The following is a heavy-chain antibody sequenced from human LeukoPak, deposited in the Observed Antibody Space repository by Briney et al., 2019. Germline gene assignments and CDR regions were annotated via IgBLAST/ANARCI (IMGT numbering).Heavy chain of an antibody. CDR3: ARAAGAGVYNWFDP. J-gene: IGHJ5*02. CDR1: GGSISSHY. CDR2: IYYSAST. D-gene: IGHD3-3*01. V-gene: IGHV4-59*11. Sequence: SETLSLTCTVSGGSISSHYWSWIRQPPGKGLEWIGYIYYSASTNYNPSLKSRVTISVDTSKNQFSLKLSSVTAADTAVYYCARAAGAGVYNWFDPWGQGTLVTVSS.